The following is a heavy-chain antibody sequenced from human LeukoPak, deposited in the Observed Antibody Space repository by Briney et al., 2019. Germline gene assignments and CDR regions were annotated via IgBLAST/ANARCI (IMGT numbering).Heavy chain of an antibody. V-gene: IGHV3-7*01. CDR3: ARDIWLWPD. J-gene: IGHJ4*02. CDR1: GFTFSTYW. CDR2: INQDGSEK. Sequence: PGGSLRLSCAASGFTFSTYWMNWLRQARGKGLEWVANINQDGSEKYYVDSVRGRFTISRDNAKNSLYLQMNSLRAEDTAVYYCARDIWLWPDWGQGTLVTVSS. D-gene: IGHD6-19*01.